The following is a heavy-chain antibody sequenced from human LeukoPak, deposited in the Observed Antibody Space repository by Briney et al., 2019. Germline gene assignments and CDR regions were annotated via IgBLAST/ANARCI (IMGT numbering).Heavy chain of an antibody. V-gene: IGHV4-59*01. D-gene: IGHD3-22*01. J-gene: IGHJ4*02. CDR3: ARVSDYYDSSGYYPLFDY. CDR2: IYYSGST. CDR1: GGSISSYY. Sequence: PSETLSLTCTVSGGSISSYYWSWIRQPPGKGLEWIGYIYYSGSTNYNPSLKSRVTISVDTSKNQFSLKLSSVTAADTAVYYCARVSDYYDSSGYYPLFDYWGQGTLVTVSS.